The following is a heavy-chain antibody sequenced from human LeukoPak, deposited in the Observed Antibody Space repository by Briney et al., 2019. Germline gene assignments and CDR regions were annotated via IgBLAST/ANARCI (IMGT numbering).Heavy chain of an antibody. CDR1: GFTFSIYA. J-gene: IGHJ3*02. Sequence: GGSLRLSCAASGFTFSIYAMSWVRQAPGEGLEWVSGISGSGGGLIYYADSVKGRFTISRDNSKNTLYLQMNSLRAEDTAVYYCARDRADDSSGYYYVAGAFDIWGQGTMVTVSS. D-gene: IGHD3-22*01. CDR3: ARDRADDSSGYYYVAGAFDI. CDR2: ISGSGGGLI. V-gene: IGHV3-23*01.